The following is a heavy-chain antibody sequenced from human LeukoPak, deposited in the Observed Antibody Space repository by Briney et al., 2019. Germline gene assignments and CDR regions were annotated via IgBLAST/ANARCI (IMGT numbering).Heavy chain of an antibody. Sequence: GGSLRLSCAASVFTFSDYYMSWIRQAPGKGLEWVSYISSSSSYTNYADSVKGRFTISRDNAKNSLYLQMNSLRAEDTAVYYCAREEMATPHHAFDIWGQGTMVTVSS. CDR2: ISSSSSYT. J-gene: IGHJ3*02. V-gene: IGHV3-11*05. D-gene: IGHD5-24*01. CDR1: VFTFSDYY. CDR3: AREEMATPHHAFDI.